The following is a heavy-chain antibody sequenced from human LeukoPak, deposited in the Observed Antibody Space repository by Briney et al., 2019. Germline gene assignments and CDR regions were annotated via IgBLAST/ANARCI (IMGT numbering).Heavy chain of an antibody. Sequence: SETLSLTCTVSGGSISSSSYYWGWIRQPPGKGLEWIGSIYYSGSTYYNPSLKSRVTISVDTSKNQFSLKLSSVTAADTAVYYCAREYNGYNFFYFDYWGQGTLVTVSS. D-gene: IGHD5-24*01. J-gene: IGHJ4*02. CDR2: IYYSGST. CDR1: GGSISSSSYY. CDR3: AREYNGYNFFYFDY. V-gene: IGHV4-39*07.